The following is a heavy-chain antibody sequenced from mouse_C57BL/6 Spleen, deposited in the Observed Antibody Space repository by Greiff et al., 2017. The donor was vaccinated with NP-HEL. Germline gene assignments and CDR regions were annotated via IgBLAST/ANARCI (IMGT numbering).Heavy chain of an antibody. D-gene: IGHD1-1*01. CDR3: ARRAPFYYGSSYYFDY. Sequence: EVQLQQSGPELVKPGASVKISCKASGYTFTDYYMNWVKQSHGKSLEWIGDINPNNGGTSYNQKFKGKATLTVDKSSSTAYMELRSLTSEDSAVYYCARRAPFYYGSSYYFDYWGQGTTLTVSS. V-gene: IGHV1-26*01. J-gene: IGHJ2*01. CDR1: GYTFTDYY. CDR2: INPNNGGT.